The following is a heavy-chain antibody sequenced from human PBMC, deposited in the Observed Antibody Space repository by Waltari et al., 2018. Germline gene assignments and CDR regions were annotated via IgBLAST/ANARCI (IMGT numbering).Heavy chain of an antibody. V-gene: IGHV4-61*02. CDR1: GGSISSGSYS. D-gene: IGHD2-2*01. J-gene: IGHJ6*02. CDR2: IYTSGST. CDR3: ASMAPVVHYGMDV. Sequence: QVQLQESGPGLVKPSQSLSLTCTVSGGSISSGSYSWSWIRQPAGKGLEGIGRIYTSGSTNYNPSLKSRVTISVDTSKNQFSLKLSSVTAADTAVYYCASMAPVVHYGMDVWGQGTTVTVSS.